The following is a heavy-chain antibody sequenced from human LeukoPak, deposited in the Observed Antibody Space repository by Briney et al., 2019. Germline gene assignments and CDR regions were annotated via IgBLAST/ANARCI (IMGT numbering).Heavy chain of an antibody. Sequence: GGSLRLSCAASGFTFSSYGMHWVRQAPGKGLEWVAFIWHDGSNKYYTDSVKGRFTISRDNSKNTLYLQMNSLRAEDTAVYYCAREGGSLAAAADYWGQGTLVTVSS. CDR1: GFTFSSYG. V-gene: IGHV3-33*01. J-gene: IGHJ4*02. CDR3: AREGGSLAAAADY. D-gene: IGHD6-13*01. CDR2: IWHDGSNK.